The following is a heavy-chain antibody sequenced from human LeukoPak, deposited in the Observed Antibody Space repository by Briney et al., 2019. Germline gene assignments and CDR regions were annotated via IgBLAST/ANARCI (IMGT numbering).Heavy chain of an antibody. CDR3: ARDRNYDGSGTWLY. Sequence: GGSLRLSCAASGFTFSDYYMSWIRQAPGKGLEWVSYISSSSSYTNYADSVKGRFTISRDNAKNSLYLQMNSLRAEDTAVYYCARDRNYDGSGTWLYWGQGTLVTVSS. V-gene: IGHV3-11*06. CDR2: ISSSSSYT. D-gene: IGHD3-10*01. CDR1: GFTFSDYY. J-gene: IGHJ4*02.